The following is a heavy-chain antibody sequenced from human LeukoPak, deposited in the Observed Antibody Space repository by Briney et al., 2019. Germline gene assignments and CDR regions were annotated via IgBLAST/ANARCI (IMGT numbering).Heavy chain of an antibody. CDR1: GFTFSSYW. J-gene: IGHJ2*01. CDR3: ARDEVLRGGNSYWYFDL. Sequence: QTGGSLRLSCAASGFTFSSYWMNWVRQAPGKGLEWVSYISSSSSTIYYADSVKGRFTISRDNAKNSLYLQMNSLRAEDTAVYYCARDEVLRGGNSYWYFDLWGRGTLVTVSS. CDR2: ISSSSSTI. D-gene: IGHD4-23*01. V-gene: IGHV3-48*04.